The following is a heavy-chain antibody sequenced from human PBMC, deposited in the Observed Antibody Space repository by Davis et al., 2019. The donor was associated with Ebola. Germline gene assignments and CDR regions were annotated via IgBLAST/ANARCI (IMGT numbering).Heavy chain of an antibody. CDR1: GFNFRSYG. CDR2: IWYDGSRK. D-gene: IGHD2-15*01. Sequence: GGSLRLSCAAPGFNFRSYGTHWVRQAPDKGLEWVAVIWYDGSRKYYGDSVKGRFTISRDNSNNLLYLQMNSLRAEDTAVYYCAIPDCSGANCYSVYIKNWGQGTLVTVSS. CDR3: AIPDCSGANCYSVYIKN. J-gene: IGHJ4*02. V-gene: IGHV3-33*01.